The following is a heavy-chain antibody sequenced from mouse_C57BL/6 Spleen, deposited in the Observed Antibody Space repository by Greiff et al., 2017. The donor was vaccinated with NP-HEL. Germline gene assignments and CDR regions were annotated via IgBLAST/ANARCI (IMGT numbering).Heavy chain of an antibody. CDR2: ISGGGGNT. J-gene: IGHJ3*01. D-gene: IGHD1-1*01. CDR1: GFTFSSYT. CDR3: ARSITTVVARGFAY. V-gene: IGHV5-9*01. Sequence: EVKLMESGGGLVKPGGSLKLSCAASGFTFSSYTMSWVRQTPEKRLEWVATISGGGGNTYYPDSVKGRFTISRDNAKNTLYLQMSSLRSEDTALYYCARSITTVVARGFAYWGQGTLVTVSA.